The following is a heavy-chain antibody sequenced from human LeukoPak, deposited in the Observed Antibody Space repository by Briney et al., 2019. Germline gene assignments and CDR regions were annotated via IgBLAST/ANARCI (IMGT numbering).Heavy chain of an antibody. CDR2: IYYSGST. CDR1: GGSINSYY. J-gene: IGHJ3*02. Sequence: SETLSLTCTVSGGSINSYYWSWIRQPPGKGLEWIGYIYYSGSTNYNPSLKSRVTISVDTSKNQFSLRLSSVTAADTAVYYCASDDYGSGSYYAFDIWGQGTMVTVSS. CDR3: ASDDYGSGSYYAFDI. V-gene: IGHV4-59*01. D-gene: IGHD3-10*01.